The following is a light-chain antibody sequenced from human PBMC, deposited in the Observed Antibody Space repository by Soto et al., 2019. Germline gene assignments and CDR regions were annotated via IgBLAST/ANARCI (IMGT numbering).Light chain of an antibody. J-gene: IGKJ4*01. CDR3: QQYNNWPPT. CDR1: QSVSSN. Sequence: EIVMTQSPATLSVSPGERVTLSCRASQSVSSNLAWYQQKPGQAPRLLIHGASTRATGIPARFRGSGSGTEFTLTISSLQSEDSAVYYCQQYNNWPPTVGGGTKVEIK. CDR2: GAS. V-gene: IGKV3-15*01.